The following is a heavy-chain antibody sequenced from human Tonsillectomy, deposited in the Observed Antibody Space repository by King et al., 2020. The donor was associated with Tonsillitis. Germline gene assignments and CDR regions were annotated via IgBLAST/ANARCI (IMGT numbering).Heavy chain of an antibody. CDR3: AKDLGRGYYYYGMDV. J-gene: IGHJ6*02. Sequence: VQLVESGGGVVQPGRSLRLSCAASGFTFSSYGMHWVRQAPGKGLEWVAVISYDGSNKYYADSVKGRFTISRDNSKNTLYLQMNSLRAADTAVYYCAKDLGRGYYYYGMDVWGQGTTDTVSS. V-gene: IGHV3-30*18. CDR2: ISYDGSNK. CDR1: GFTFSSYG. D-gene: IGHD3-10*01.